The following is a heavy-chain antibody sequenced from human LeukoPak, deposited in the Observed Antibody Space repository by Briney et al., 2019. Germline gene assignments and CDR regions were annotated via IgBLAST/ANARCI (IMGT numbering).Heavy chain of an antibody. D-gene: IGHD1-1*01. CDR1: GYSISSGNY. Sequence: NASETLSLTCIVSGYSISSGNYCGWIRQPPGKGLEWIGSIYHSGSTYYNPSLKSRATISVDTSKNQFSLKLSSVTAADTAVYYCARDSGVLEPHDYWGQGTLVTVSS. J-gene: IGHJ4*02. CDR2: IYHSGST. CDR3: ARDSGVLEPHDY. V-gene: IGHV4-38-2*02.